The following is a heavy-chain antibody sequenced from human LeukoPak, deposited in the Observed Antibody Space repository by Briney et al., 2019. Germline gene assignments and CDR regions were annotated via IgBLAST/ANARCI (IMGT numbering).Heavy chain of an antibody. CDR2: INGDGSST. D-gene: IGHD3-22*01. J-gene: IGHJ4*02. CDR1: GFTFSSYW. Sequence: GGSLRLSCAASGFTFSSYWMHWVRQAPGKGLVWVSRINGDGSSTSYADSVKGRFTISRDNAKNTLYLQMNSLRAEDTAVYYCARRAYYYDISGYHYFDYWGEAANVTVSS. V-gene: IGHV3-74*01. CDR3: ARRAYYYDISGYHYFDY.